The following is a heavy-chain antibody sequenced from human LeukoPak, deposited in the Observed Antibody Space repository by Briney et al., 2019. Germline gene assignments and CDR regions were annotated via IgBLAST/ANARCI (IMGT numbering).Heavy chain of an antibody. Sequence: GGSLRLSCAASGFTVSNHWMHWVRQAPGKGLVWVSRIKSDGSSTSYADSVKGRFTISRDNAKNTLYLQMNSLRAEDTAVYYCAKDRETVTTTEGFDLWGRGTLVTVSS. D-gene: IGHD4-17*01. CDR3: AKDRETVTTTEGFDL. J-gene: IGHJ2*01. CDR1: GFTVSNHW. CDR2: IKSDGSST. V-gene: IGHV3-74*01.